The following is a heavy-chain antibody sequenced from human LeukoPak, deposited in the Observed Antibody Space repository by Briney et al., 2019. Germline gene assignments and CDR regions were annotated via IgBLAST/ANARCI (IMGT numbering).Heavy chain of an antibody. J-gene: IGHJ6*02. D-gene: IGHD3-22*01. CDR2: IYYSGST. CDR3: ARDRVDYYDNSGYYPYYYYGLDV. CDR1: GGSMRSYY. Sequence: SETLSLTCTVSGGSMRSYYWSWIRQPPGKGLEWIGYIYYSGSTNYNPSLKSRVTISVDTSKNQVSLKLSSVTAADTAVYYCARDRVDYYDNSGYYPYYYYGLDVWGQGTAVTVSS. V-gene: IGHV4-59*01.